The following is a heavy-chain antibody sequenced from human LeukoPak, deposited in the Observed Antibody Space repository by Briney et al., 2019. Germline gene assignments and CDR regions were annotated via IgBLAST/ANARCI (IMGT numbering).Heavy chain of an antibody. D-gene: IGHD6-19*01. J-gene: IGHJ2*01. CDR2: ISGSGGST. CDR3: AKAVAGYWYFDL. Sequence: GGSLRLSCAASGFTFSSYAMSWVRQAPGKGLEWVSGISGSGGSTYYADSVTGRFTISRDNSKNTLYLQMNSLRAEDTAVYYCAKAVAGYWYFDLWGRGTLVTVSS. V-gene: IGHV3-23*01. CDR1: GFTFSSYA.